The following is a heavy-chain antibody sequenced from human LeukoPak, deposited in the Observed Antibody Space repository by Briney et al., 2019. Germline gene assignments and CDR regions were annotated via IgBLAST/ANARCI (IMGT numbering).Heavy chain of an antibody. CDR1: GFTFSSYS. CDR2: ISSSSSYI. V-gene: IGHV3-21*01. CDR3: ARDGGEDDYVWGSYRTYYFDY. J-gene: IGHJ4*02. Sequence: GGSLRLSCAASGFTFSSYSMNWVRQAPGKGPEWVSSISSSSSYIYYADSVKGRFTISRDNAKNSLYLQMNSLRAEDTAVYYCARDGGEDDYVWGSYRTYYFDYWGQGTLVTVSS. D-gene: IGHD3-16*02.